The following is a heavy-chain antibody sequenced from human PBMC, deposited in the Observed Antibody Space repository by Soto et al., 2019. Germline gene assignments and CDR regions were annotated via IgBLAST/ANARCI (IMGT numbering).Heavy chain of an antibody. V-gene: IGHV4-39*01. D-gene: IGHD4-17*01. Sequence: SETLSLTCTVSGGSVTSSSYYWGWIRQPPGKGLEWIGGIYYSGRSYYNPSLKSRVTMSVDTSKNQFSLTLNSVTAADAAVYYCARQRTTVVTQAYFDHWGQGTLVTVPQ. CDR2: IYYSGRS. J-gene: IGHJ4*02. CDR1: GGSVTSSSYY. CDR3: ARQRTTVVTQAYFDH.